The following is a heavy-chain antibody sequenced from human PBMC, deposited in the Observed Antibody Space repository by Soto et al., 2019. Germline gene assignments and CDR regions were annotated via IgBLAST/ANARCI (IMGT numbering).Heavy chain of an antibody. CDR2: ISSSSSTI. D-gene: IGHD3-22*01. CDR1: GFTFSSYS. V-gene: IGHV3-48*02. J-gene: IGHJ4*02. Sequence: EVQLVESGGGLVQPGGSLRLSCAASGFTFSSYSMNWVRQAPGKGLEWVSYISSSSSTIYYADSVKGRFTISRDNAKNPLYLQLSSLGDEDTAVYYCARGLYYYDSSGYWGYWGQGTLVTVSS. CDR3: ARGLYYYDSSGYWGY.